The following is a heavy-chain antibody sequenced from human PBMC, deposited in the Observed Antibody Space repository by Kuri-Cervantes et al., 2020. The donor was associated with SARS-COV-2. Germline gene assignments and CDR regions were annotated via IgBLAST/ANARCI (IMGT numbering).Heavy chain of an antibody. D-gene: IGHD1-26*01. J-gene: IGHJ4*02. Sequence: SETLSLTCTVSGYSISSGYYWGWIRQPPGKGLEWIGSIYHSGSTYYNPSLKSRVTISVDTSKNQFSLKLSSVTAADTAVYYCARQSEGSGSYYWGQGTLVTVSS. CDR1: GYSISSGYY. V-gene: IGHV4-38-2*02. CDR2: IYHSGST. CDR3: ARQSEGSGSYY.